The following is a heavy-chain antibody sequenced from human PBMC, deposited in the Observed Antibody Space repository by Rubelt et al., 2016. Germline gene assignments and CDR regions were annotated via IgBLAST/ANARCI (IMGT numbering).Heavy chain of an antibody. J-gene: IGHJ4*02. D-gene: IGHD1-1*01. CDR2: INPSGGGT. CDR1: GYTFTSYY. Sequence: QVQLVQSGAEVKKPGASVKVSCKASGYTFTSYYMHWVRQAPGQWLEWMGRINPSGGGTTYAQRTQGRVTMTRDTSTSTVYMEVSSLGAEDTAVYDCARGNGDYWGQGSLVTVAA. V-gene: IGHV1-46*01. CDR3: ARGNGDY.